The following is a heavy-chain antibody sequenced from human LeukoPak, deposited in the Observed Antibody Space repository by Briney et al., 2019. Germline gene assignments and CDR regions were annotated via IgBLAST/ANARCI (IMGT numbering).Heavy chain of an antibody. J-gene: IGHJ5*02. D-gene: IGHD6-13*01. V-gene: IGHV4-39*01. CDR3: ARHADSSSPGYWFDP. CDR2: IYYSGST. Sequence: VKPSETLSLTCTVSGGSISSSSYYWGWIRQPPGKGLEWIGSIYYSGSTYYNPSLKSRVTISVDTSKNQFSLKLSSVTAADTAVHYCARHADSSSPGYWFDPWGQGTPVTVSS. CDR1: GGSISSSSYY.